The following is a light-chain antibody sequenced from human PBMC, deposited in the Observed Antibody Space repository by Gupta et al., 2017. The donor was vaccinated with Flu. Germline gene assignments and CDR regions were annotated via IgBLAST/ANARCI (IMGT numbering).Light chain of an antibody. CDR3: QQYNNWHT. Sequence: PATLSVSPGERATLSCRASQSVSSNLAWYQQKPGQAPRLLIYGASTRATGIPARFSGSGSGTEFTLTISSLQSEDFAVYYCQQYNNWHTFGQGTKLEIK. J-gene: IGKJ2*01. CDR1: QSVSSN. CDR2: GAS. V-gene: IGKV3-15*01.